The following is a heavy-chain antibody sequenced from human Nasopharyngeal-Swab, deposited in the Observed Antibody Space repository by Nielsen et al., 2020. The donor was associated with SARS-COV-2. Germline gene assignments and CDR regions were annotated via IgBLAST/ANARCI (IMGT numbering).Heavy chain of an antibody. CDR2: ISGSGVAT. V-gene: IGHV3-23*01. Sequence: GESLKISCAASGFIFSNNAMTWVRQAPGKGLEWVSTISGSGVATYYADPVKGRFTISRGNSKNTLHLQMNSLRVEDTAVYYCARDNDFWSGPLSNWGQGTLVTVSS. CDR3: ARDNDFWSGPLSN. J-gene: IGHJ4*02. D-gene: IGHD3-3*01. CDR1: GFIFSNNA.